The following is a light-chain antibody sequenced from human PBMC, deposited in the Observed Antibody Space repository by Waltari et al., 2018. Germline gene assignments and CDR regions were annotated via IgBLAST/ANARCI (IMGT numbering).Light chain of an antibody. CDR2: KVI. J-gene: IGLJ1*01. CDR1: TNDISTYNR. Sequence: HSALTQPPSVSGSPGQSVTISCTGTTNDISTYNRVSWYQQAPGPAPKLSIYKVINRPSGVPDRFSGSKSGGTASLTISGLQAEDEADYYCTSYTVSDFYVFGTGTKVTVL. V-gene: IGLV2-18*02. CDR3: TSYTVSDFYV.